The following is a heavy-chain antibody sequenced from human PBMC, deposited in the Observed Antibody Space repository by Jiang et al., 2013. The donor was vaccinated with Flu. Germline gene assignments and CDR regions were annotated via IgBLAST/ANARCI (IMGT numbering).Heavy chain of an antibody. D-gene: IGHD2-15*01. CDR3: TRDGHNYCHDY. CDR1: GFTFSDHH. V-gene: IGHV3-72*01. CDR2: IRNRGNSHTT. Sequence: LVQPGGSLRLSCAASGFTFSDHHMDWVRQSPGKALEWVGRIRNRGNSHTTEYATSVEGRFTVSRDDSQNSLYLQMNSLKIEDTAVYYCTRDGHNYCHDYWGQGTLVT. J-gene: IGHJ4*02.